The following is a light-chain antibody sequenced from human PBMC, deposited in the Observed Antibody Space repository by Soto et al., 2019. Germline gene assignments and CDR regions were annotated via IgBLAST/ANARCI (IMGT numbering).Light chain of an antibody. Sequence: QSVLTQPASVSGSLGQSVAISCTGTSSDVGGYNYVSWYQQHPGKAPKLMIYDVSKRPSGVPDRFSGSKACNTAALTISGLQAEDEADYYCCSYAGSYTYVFATGTKV. J-gene: IGLJ1*01. CDR2: DVS. CDR1: SSDVGGYNY. CDR3: CSYAGSYTYV. V-gene: IGLV2-11*01.